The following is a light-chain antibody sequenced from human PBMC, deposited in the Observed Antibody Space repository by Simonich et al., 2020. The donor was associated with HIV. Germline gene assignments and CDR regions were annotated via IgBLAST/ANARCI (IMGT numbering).Light chain of an antibody. CDR3: QQYDNWPPWT. J-gene: IGKJ1*01. V-gene: IGKV4-1*01. CDR2: WAS. CDR1: QSVLYSSNNKNY. Sequence: DIVMTQSPDSLAVSLGERATINCKTSQSVLYSSNNKNYLAWYQQKPGQPPKLLIYWASTRESGVPDRFSGSGSGTEFTLTIGNMQSEDFAVYYCQQYDNWPPWTFGQGTKVEIK.